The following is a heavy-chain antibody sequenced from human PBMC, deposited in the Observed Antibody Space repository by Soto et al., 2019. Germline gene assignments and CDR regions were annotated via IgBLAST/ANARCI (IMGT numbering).Heavy chain of an antibody. CDR2: ISGSGGSA. CDR3: AKDLSSSWHYFDY. V-gene: IGHV3-23*01. D-gene: IGHD6-13*01. J-gene: IGHJ4*02. CDR1: GFTFSTYA. Sequence: EVQLLESGGGLVQPGGSLRLSCAASGFTFSTYAMSWVRQAPGKGLEWDSIISGSGGSAQYADSVKGRFTISRDSSKNTLYLQMNGLRAEDTAVYYCAKDLSSSWHYFDYWGQGTLVTVSS.